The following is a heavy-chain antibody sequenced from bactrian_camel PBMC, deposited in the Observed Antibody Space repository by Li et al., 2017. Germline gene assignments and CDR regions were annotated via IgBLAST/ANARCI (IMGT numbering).Heavy chain of an antibody. V-gene: IGHV3S6*01. D-gene: IGHD3*01. J-gene: IGHJ6*01. CDR1: GDTGSTYC. CDR3: AADYRLGYSGSWCPGY. Sequence: VQLVESGGGSVQAGESLRLSCSASGDTGSTYCWGWFRQAPGKEREGVGGIDSDGVTSYADSVKGRFTISRDNAKNTLYLQMNSLKPEDTAVYYCAADYRLGYSGSWCPGYWGQGTQVTVS. CDR2: IDSDGVT.